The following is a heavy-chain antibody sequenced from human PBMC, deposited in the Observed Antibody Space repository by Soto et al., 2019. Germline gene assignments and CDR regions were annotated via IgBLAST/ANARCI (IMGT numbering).Heavy chain of an antibody. CDR2: IIPIFGTA. CDR1: GGTFSCYA. D-gene: IGHD4-17*01. V-gene: IGHV1-69*06. Sequence: SVKVSFKASGGTFSCYAISWLRQAPGQGLEWMGGIIPIFGTANYAQKFQGRVTITADKSTSTAYMELSSLRSEDTAVYYCASSPVTPEEHIPSWFDPWGQGTLVTVSS. J-gene: IGHJ5*02. CDR3: ASSPVTPEEHIPSWFDP.